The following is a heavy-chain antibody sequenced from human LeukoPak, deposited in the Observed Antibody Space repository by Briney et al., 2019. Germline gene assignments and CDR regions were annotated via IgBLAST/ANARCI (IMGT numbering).Heavy chain of an antibody. V-gene: IGHV3-30*18. CDR1: GFTFSSYG. D-gene: IGHD6-19*01. CDR2: ISYDGSNK. J-gene: IGHJ4*02. Sequence: PGGSLRLSCAASGFTFSSYGMHWVRQDPGKGLEWVAVISYDGSNKYYADSVKGRFTISRDNSKNTLYLQMNSLRAEDTAVYYCAKIVDQWLVDYWGQGTLVTVSS. CDR3: AKIVDQWLVDY.